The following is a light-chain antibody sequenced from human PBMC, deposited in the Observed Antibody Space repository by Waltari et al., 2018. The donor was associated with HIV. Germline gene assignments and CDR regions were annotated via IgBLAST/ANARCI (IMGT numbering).Light chain of an antibody. V-gene: IGLV2-8*01. CDR1: SSYVGGYNY. CDR3: SSHAGSKVV. Sequence: QSALTQPPSASGSPGQSVTLSCTGTSSYVGGYNYVSWHQQHPGKAPKLMIHDVIKRPSGVPDRFSGSKSGNTASLTVSGLQPEDEADYYCSSHAGSKVVFGGGTRLTVL. CDR2: DVI. J-gene: IGLJ2*01.